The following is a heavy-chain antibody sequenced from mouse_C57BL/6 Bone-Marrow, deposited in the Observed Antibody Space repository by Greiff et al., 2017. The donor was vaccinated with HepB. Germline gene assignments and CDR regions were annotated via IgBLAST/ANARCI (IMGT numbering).Heavy chain of an antibody. CDR1: GYTFTNYW. V-gene: IGHV1-63*01. CDR3: ATYYSKGYYAMDY. D-gene: IGHD2-5*01. CDR2: IYPGGGYT. Sequence: QVQLKESGAELVRPGTSVKMSCKASGYTFTNYWIGWAKQRPGHGLEWIGDIYPGGGYTNYNEKFKGKATLTADKSSSTAYMQFSSLTSEDSAIYYCATYYSKGYYAMDYWGQGTSVTVSS. J-gene: IGHJ4*01.